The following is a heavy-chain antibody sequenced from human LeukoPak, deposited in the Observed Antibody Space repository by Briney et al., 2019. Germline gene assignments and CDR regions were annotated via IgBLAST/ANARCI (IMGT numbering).Heavy chain of an antibody. CDR1: GGSISSSSYY. J-gene: IGHJ4*02. D-gene: IGHD5/OR15-5a*01. CDR3: ARANRVSLYYFDY. V-gene: IGHV4-39*01. Sequence: KSSETLSLTCTVSGGSISSSSYYWGWIRQPPGKGLEWIGSIYYSGSTYYNPSLKSRVTISVDTSKNQFSLKLSSVTAADTAVYYCARANRVSLYYFDYWGQGTLVTVSS. CDR2: IYYSGST.